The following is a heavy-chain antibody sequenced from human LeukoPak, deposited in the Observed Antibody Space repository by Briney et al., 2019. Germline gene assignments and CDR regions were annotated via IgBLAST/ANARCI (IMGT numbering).Heavy chain of an antibody. CDR1: GYSISSAFY. Sequence: SETLSLTCTVSGYSISSAFYWGWIRQPPGKGLECIGSIYHSGSTYYNPSLKSRVTISVDTSKNQFSLNLSSVTAADTAMYYCARDVGTYYYGSGFDYWGQGTLVTVSS. CDR3: ARDVGTYYYGSGFDY. J-gene: IGHJ4*02. V-gene: IGHV4-38-2*02. CDR2: IYHSGST. D-gene: IGHD3-10*01.